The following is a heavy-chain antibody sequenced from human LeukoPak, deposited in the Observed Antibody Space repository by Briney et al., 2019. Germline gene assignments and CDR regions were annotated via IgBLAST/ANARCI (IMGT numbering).Heavy chain of an antibody. CDR2: INHSGST. V-gene: IGHV4-34*01. D-gene: IGHD6-13*01. Sequence: SETLSLTCAVYGGSFSGYYWSWIRQPPGKGLEWIGEINHSGSTIYNPSLKSRVTISVDTSKNQFSLKLSSVTAADTAVYYCARADGSWYDYWGQGTLVTVSS. J-gene: IGHJ4*02. CDR3: ARADGSWYDY. CDR1: GGSFSGYY.